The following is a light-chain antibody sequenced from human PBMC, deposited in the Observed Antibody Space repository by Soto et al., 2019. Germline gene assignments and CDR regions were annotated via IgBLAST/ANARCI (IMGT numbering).Light chain of an antibody. J-gene: IGKJ1*01. V-gene: IGKV3-20*01. CDR1: QSVSNNY. CDR3: QQYGSSGT. Sequence: IVLTQSPGNLSLSPGARATLSCRASQSVSNNYLTRYRQQPGQAPRLLIYGASNRATGIPDRFSGSGSGTDFTLTISRLEPEDFAVYYCQQYGSSGTFGQGTKVDIK. CDR2: GAS.